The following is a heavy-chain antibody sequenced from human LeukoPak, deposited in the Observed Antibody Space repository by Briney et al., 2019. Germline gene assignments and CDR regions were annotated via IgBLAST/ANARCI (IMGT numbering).Heavy chain of an antibody. D-gene: IGHD6-19*01. CDR3: ARWYYSGWAFDY. CDR2: KKEDGSEK. Sequence: QPGGSLRLSCAASGFTFSRYWMSWVRQAPGKGLEWVANKKEDGSEKYYVDSVKGRFTISRDNAKNSLYLQMNSLRAEDTAVYYCARWYYSGWAFDYWGQGTLVTVSS. CDR1: GFTFSRYW. J-gene: IGHJ4*02. V-gene: IGHV3-7*04.